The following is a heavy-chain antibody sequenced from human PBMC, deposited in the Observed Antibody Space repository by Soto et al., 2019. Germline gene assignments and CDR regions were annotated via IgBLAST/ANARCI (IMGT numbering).Heavy chain of an antibody. Sequence: QVQLVQSGAEVKKPGASVKVSCKASGYTFTSYGISWVRQAPGQGLEWMGWISAYNGNTNYAQKLQGRVTMTTDTSTSTAYMELRSLRSDDTAVYYCARYGTAFLPRVRYFAWLQPAEFDYWGQGTLVTVSS. CDR2: ISAYNGNT. CDR3: ARYGTAFLPRVRYFAWLQPAEFDY. D-gene: IGHD3-9*01. J-gene: IGHJ4*02. CDR1: GYTFTSYG. V-gene: IGHV1-18*01.